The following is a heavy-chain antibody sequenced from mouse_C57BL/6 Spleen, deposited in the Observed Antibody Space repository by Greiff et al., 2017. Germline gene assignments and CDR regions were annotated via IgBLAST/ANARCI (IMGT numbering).Heavy chain of an antibody. V-gene: IGHV1-52*01. CDR1: GYTFTSYW. CDR3: ARRGRRLWYFDV. J-gene: IGHJ1*03. D-gene: IGHD1-2*01. Sequence: QVQLKESGAELVRPGSSVKLSCKASGYTFTSYWMHWVKQRPIQGLEWIGNIDPSDSETHYNQKFKDKATLTVDKSSSTAYMQLSSLTSEDSAVYYWARRGRRLWYFDVWGTGTTVTVSS. CDR2: IDPSDSET.